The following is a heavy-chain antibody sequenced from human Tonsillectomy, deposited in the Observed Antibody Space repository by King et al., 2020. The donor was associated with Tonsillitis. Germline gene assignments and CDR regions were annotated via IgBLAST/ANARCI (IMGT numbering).Heavy chain of an antibody. V-gene: IGHV2-5*01. CDR1: GFSLSTSGVG. D-gene: IGHD2/OR15-2a*01. J-gene: IGHJ4*02. Sequence: TLKESGPTLVKPTQTLTLTCTFSGFSLSTSGVGVGWIRQPPGKALEWLALIYWNDDKRYSPSLKSRLTITKDTSKNQVVLTMTNMDPVDTATYYCAHRSSMLSLFDYWGQGTLVTVSS. CDR2: IYWNDDK. CDR3: AHRSSMLSLFDY.